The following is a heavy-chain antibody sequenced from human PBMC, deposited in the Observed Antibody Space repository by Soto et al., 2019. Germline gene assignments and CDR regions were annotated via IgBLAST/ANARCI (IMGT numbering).Heavy chain of an antibody. CDR1: GFTFRSYG. Sequence: GGSLRLSCSASGFTFRSYGMHWVRQAPAKGLEWVAVISYDGSNKYYEDSVKGRFTISRDNSKNTLYLQMNSLRVEDTGVYYCAKGGVGSTSNAFDIWGQGTMVTVSS. J-gene: IGHJ3*02. CDR3: AKGGVGSTSNAFDI. CDR2: ISYDGSNK. V-gene: IGHV3-30*18. D-gene: IGHD1-26*01.